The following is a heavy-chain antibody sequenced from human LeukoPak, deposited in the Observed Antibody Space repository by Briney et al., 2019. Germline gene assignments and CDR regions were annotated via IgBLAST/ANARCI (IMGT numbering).Heavy chain of an antibody. D-gene: IGHD3-22*01. V-gene: IGHV4-39*01. CDR2: IYYSGST. J-gene: IGHJ4*02. Sequence: SETLSLTCTVSGGSISSSSYYWGWIRQPPGKGLEWIGSIYYSGSTYYNPSLKSRVTISVDTSKNQFSLKLSSVTAADTAVYYCARLVPYCYDSSGYYPLDYWGQGTLVTVSS. CDR3: ARLVPYCYDSSGYYPLDY. CDR1: GGSISSSSYY.